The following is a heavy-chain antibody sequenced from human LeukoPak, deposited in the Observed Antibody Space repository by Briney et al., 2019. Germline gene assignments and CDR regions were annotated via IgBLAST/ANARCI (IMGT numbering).Heavy chain of an antibody. CDR2: IYGDGRI. Sequence: QPGGSLRLSCVASGFTVSSYYMIWVRQAPGKGLERVSVIYGDGRIRYADSVRGRFTISRDNSRNTLYLQMNNLRVEDTAVYYCARGRGLGVVSPYFDYWGQGTLLTVS. J-gene: IGHJ4*02. D-gene: IGHD3-3*01. V-gene: IGHV3-53*01. CDR1: GFTVSSYY. CDR3: ARGRGLGVVSPYFDY.